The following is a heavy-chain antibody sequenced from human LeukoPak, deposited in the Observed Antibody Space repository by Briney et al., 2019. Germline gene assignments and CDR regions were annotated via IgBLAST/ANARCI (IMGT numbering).Heavy chain of an antibody. V-gene: IGHV4-59*01. CDR2: IYYSGST. J-gene: IGHJ6*03. CDR1: GGSISSYY. D-gene: IGHD3-3*01. Sequence: SETLSLTCTVSGGSISSYYWSWIRQPPGNGLELIGYIYYSGSTNYTPSLKSRVTISVDTSKNQFSLKLSSVTAADTAVYYCARVRDYYYYMNVWGKGTTVSISS. CDR3: ARVRDYYYYMNV.